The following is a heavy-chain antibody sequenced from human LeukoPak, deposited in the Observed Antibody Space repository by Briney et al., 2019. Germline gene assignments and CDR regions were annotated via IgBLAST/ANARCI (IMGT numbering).Heavy chain of an antibody. Sequence: ASVPVSCKASGYTFTSYGISWVRQAPGQGLEWMGWISGYNGNTNYVQKLQGRVTMTTDTSTRTAYMELRSLRSEDTAVYYCATEVEESRDDYYAFRGQGTWSPSPQ. V-gene: IGHV1-18*01. CDR3: ATEVEESRDDYYAF. CDR2: ISGYNGNT. J-gene: IGHJ4*02. D-gene: IGHD3-22*01. CDR1: GYTFTSYG.